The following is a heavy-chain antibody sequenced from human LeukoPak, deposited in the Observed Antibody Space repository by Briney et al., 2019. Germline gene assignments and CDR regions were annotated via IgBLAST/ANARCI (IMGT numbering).Heavy chain of an antibody. D-gene: IGHD6-19*01. CDR2: IKSKTDGGTT. J-gene: IGHJ4*02. CDR1: GFTFSNAW. Sequence: GGSLRLSCAASGFTFSNAWMSWVRQAPGKGLEWVGRIKSKTDGGTTDYAAPVKGRFTISRDDSKNTLYLQMNSLKTEDTAVYYCTTDLLSSGWSPPSAYWGQGTLVTVSS. CDR3: TTDLLSSGWSPPSAY. V-gene: IGHV3-15*01.